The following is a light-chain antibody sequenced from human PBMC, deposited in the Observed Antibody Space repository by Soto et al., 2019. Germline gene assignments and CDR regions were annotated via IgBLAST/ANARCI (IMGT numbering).Light chain of an antibody. CDR3: GTWDSSLSAHV. Sequence: QSVLMQPPSVSAAPGQKVTISCSGSSANIGNNYVSWYQQLPGTAPKLLIYDNNKRPSGIPDRFSGSKSGTSATLGITGLQTGDEADYYCGTWDSSLSAHVFGTGTKVTVL. J-gene: IGLJ1*01. V-gene: IGLV1-51*01. CDR2: DNN. CDR1: SANIGNNY.